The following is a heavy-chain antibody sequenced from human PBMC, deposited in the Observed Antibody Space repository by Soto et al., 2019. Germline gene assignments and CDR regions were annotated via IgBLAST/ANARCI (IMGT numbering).Heavy chain of an antibody. V-gene: IGHV1-69*13. Sequence: SVKVSCKASGGTFSSYAISWVRQAPGQGLEWMGGIIPIFGTANYAQKFQGRVTITADESTSTAYMELSSLRSEDTAVYYCASGYDFWSGYPSWGQGTLVTVSS. CDR1: GGTFSSYA. CDR3: ASGYDFWSGYPS. CDR2: IIPIFGTA. J-gene: IGHJ4*02. D-gene: IGHD3-3*01.